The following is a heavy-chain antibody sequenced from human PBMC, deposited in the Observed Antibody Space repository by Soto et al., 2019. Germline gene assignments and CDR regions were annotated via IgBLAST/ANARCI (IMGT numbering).Heavy chain of an antibody. CDR2: IRAYNANT. Sequence: ASVKVSCKASGYSFSSYTINWLRQSPGQGLEWLGWIRAYNANTKYVEKLQGRVTITTDTSTSTAYMELRNLRSDDTAVYYCARESKKWPDFWGPGTLVTVSS. V-gene: IGHV1-18*04. CDR1: GYSFSSYT. J-gene: IGHJ4*02. CDR3: ARESKKWPDF. D-gene: IGHD5-12*01.